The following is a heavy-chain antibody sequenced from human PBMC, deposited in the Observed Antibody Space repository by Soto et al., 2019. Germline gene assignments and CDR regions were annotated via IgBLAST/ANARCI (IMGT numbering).Heavy chain of an antibody. D-gene: IGHD5-18*01. CDR1: GGTFSSYA. J-gene: IGHJ4*02. Sequence: AASVKVSCKASGGTFSSYAISWVRQAPGQGLEWMGGIIPIFGTANYAQKFQGRVTITADESTSTAYMELSSLRSEDTAVYYCARSVDTAMGSFDYWGQGTLVTVSS. CDR2: IIPIFGTA. V-gene: IGHV1-69*13. CDR3: ARSVDTAMGSFDY.